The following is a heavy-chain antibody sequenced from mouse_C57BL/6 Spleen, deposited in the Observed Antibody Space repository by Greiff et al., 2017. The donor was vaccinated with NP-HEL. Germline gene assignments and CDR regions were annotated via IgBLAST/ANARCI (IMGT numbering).Heavy chain of an antibody. Sequence: QVQLQQPGAELVKPGASVKMSCKASGYTFTSYWITWVKQRPGQGLEWIGDIYPGSGSTNYNEKFKSKATLTVDTSSSTAYMQLSSLTSEDSAVYYCARYRYYYGSSDYYAMDYWGQGTSVTVSS. V-gene: IGHV1-55*01. D-gene: IGHD1-1*01. CDR2: IYPGSGST. CDR3: ARYRYYYGSSDYYAMDY. CDR1: GYTFTSYW. J-gene: IGHJ4*01.